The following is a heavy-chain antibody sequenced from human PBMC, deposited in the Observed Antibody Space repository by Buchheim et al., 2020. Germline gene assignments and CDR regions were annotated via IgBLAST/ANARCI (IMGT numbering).Heavy chain of an antibody. J-gene: IGHJ3*02. Sequence: EVQLVESGGGLVQPGGSLRLSCAASGFTFSSYSMNWVRQAPGKGLEWVSYISSSSSTIYYADSVKGRFTISRDNAKNSLYLQMNSLRAEDTAVYYCAVIEWELLQVWANAFDIWGQGT. V-gene: IGHV3-48*01. CDR1: GFTFSSYS. D-gene: IGHD1-26*01. CDR2: ISSSSSTI. CDR3: AVIEWELLQVWANAFDI.